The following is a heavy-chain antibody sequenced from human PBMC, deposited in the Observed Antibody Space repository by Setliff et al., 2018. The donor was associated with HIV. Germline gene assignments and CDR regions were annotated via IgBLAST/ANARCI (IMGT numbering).Heavy chain of an antibody. V-gene: IGHV4-34*01. CDR2: VNRDGGA. Sequence: SETLSLPCAVYGGSLTGYFWTWIRQSPGKGLEWVGQVNRDGGAHYNPSLRSRVTISVDTSNNQFSVRLTSVTAADTAIYYCSRLYYNFWTGHRAFCNYWGQGTLVTVSS. J-gene: IGHJ4*02. D-gene: IGHD3-3*01. CDR3: SRLYYNFWTGHRAFCNY. CDR1: GGSLTGYF.